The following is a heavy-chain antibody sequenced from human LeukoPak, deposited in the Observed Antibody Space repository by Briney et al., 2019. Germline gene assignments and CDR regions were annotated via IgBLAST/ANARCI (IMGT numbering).Heavy chain of an antibody. Sequence: SETLSLTCTVSGVSISSSTFYWGWIRQPPGKGLEWIGSLYYSGSTYYNPSLKSRVTISVDTSKNQFSLKLSSVTAADTAVYYCARVGPWVNPDYYYYYMDVWGKGTTVTVSS. D-gene: IGHD1-14*01. J-gene: IGHJ6*03. V-gene: IGHV4-39*01. CDR1: GVSISSSTFY. CDR3: ARVGPWVNPDYYYYYMDV. CDR2: LYYSGST.